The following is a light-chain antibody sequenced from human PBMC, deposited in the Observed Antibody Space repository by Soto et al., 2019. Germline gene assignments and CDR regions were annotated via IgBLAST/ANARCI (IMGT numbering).Light chain of an antibody. CDR2: AAS. J-gene: IGKJ1*01. CDR1: QSISSY. CDR3: QQSYS. V-gene: IGKV1-39*01. Sequence: DIQMTQSPSSLSASVGDRVTITCRASQSISSYLNWYQQKPGKAPKLLIYAASSLQSGVPSRFSGGGSGTDFTLTISSLQPEDFATYYCQQSYSFGQGTKVEIK.